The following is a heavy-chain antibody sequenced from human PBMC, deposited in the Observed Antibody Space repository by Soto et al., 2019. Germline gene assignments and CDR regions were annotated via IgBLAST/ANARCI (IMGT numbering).Heavy chain of an antibody. CDR1: GDSVSRDGYS. CDR3: AREMSYYCDS. Sequence: QVQLQESGSGLVKPSQTLVLTCTVSGDSVSRDGYSWSWLRQPPGKGLEWIGYIYHSGATYYNPSLKSRVTTSLDKSKNQFSLRLASVTAADTAVYYCAREMSYYCDSWGHGTLVTVSS. V-gene: IGHV4-30-2*01. J-gene: IGHJ4*01. CDR2: IYHSGAT.